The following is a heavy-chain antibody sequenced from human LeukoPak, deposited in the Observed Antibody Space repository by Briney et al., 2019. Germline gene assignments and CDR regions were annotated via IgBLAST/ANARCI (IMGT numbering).Heavy chain of an antibody. J-gene: IGHJ4*02. CDR3: AREGGTIEIGEFDY. Sequence: PGGSLRLSCTASGHTFTFSTSGIHWVRQAPGKGLEWVAFIQYDGREKYYTDSVKGPCTTSRDNSKTTVYLQMNSLTGEDTAIYYCAREGGTIEIGEFDYWGQGTLVTVSS. D-gene: IGHD3-16*02. CDR2: IQYDGREK. V-gene: IGHV3-30*02. CDR1: GHTFTFSTSG.